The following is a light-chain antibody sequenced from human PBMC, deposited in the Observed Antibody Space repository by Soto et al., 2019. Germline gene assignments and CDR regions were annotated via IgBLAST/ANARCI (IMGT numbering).Light chain of an antibody. CDR3: QQSYSSPPL. V-gene: IGKV1-39*01. J-gene: IGKJ1*01. CDR1: QSISNH. Sequence: DIQMTQSPSSLSASVEDRVIITCRARQSISNHLNWYQQKPRKAPKLLIFAASSLQSGVPSRFSGSRSGPDFTLPISSLQPEDFATYYCQQSYSSPPLFGQGTKVDIK. CDR2: AAS.